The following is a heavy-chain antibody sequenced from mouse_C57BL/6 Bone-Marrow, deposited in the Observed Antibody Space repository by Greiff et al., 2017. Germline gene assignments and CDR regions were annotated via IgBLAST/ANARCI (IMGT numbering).Heavy chain of an antibody. J-gene: IGHJ1*03. CDR1: GYAFSSSW. D-gene: IGHD1-1*01. Sequence: VQLQQSGPELVKPGASVKISCKASGYAFSSSWMNWVKQRPGKGLEWIGGIYPGDGDTNYNGKFKGKATLTADKSSSTAYMQLSSLTSEDSAVYVGAREAVVRYWYFDVWGTGTTVTVSS. CDR3: AREAVVRYWYFDV. V-gene: IGHV1-82*01. CDR2: IYPGDGDT.